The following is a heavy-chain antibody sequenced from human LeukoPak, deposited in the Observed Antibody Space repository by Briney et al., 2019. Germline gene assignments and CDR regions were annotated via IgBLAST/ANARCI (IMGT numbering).Heavy chain of an antibody. CDR3: TRDSGTYNWFDP. J-gene: IGHJ5*02. Sequence: PGGSLKLSCAASGFTISGSDIHWVRQSPGKGLEWVGQIDKKDKGYATATAYAASVKGRFTISRDESINTAYLQMKSLKTEDTALYYCTRDSGTYNWFDPWGQGTLVTVSS. D-gene: IGHD1-26*01. V-gene: IGHV3-73*01. CDR1: GFTISGSD. CDR2: IDKKDKGYATAT.